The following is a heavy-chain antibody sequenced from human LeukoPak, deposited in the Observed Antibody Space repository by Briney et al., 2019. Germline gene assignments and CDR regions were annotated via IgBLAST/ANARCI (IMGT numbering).Heavy chain of an antibody. D-gene: IGHD6-13*01. CDR3: ARGDGVASASGGIDP. CDR1: GGSINNYY. J-gene: IGHJ5*02. CDR2: IYHSGSA. Sequence: NPSETLSLTCTVSGGSINNYYWSWIRQPAGKGLEWIGRIYHSGSADVTPSLKSRATISADGSKNQFSLKLSSVTAADTAVYYCARGDGVASASGGIDPWGQGTLVTVTS. V-gene: IGHV4-4*07.